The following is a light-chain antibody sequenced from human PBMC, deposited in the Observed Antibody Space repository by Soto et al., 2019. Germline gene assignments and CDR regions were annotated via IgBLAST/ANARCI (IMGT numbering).Light chain of an antibody. J-gene: IGLJ1*01. V-gene: IGLV2-14*01. CDR3: SSHKSSRTSYV. CDR2: DVS. Sequence: QSALTQPASVSGSPGQSITISCTGTSSDVGGYNYVSWYQQHPGKAPKLMIYDVSNRPSGVSNRFSGSKSANTASLTISGLQAEDEADYYCSSHKSSRTSYVFGTGTKVTVL. CDR1: SSDVGGYNY.